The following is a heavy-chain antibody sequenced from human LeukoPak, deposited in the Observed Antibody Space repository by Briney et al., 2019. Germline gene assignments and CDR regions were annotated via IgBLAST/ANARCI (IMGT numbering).Heavy chain of an antibody. D-gene: IGHD2-2*01. CDR2: INSDGSST. CDR3: ARPRGCSNICNNFDY. Sequence: HSGGSLRLSCAASGFTFSSYWMHWVRQAPGKGLVWVSRINSDGSSTSYADSVKGRFTISRDNAKDSLYLQMNSLRAEDTAVYYCARPRGCSNICNNFDYWGQGTLVTVSS. J-gene: IGHJ4*02. V-gene: IGHV3-74*01. CDR1: GFTFSSYW.